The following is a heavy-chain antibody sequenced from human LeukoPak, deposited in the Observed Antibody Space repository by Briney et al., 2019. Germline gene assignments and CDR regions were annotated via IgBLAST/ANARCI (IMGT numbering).Heavy chain of an antibody. Sequence: SETLSLTCTVSGGSISSYYWSWIRQPAGKGLEWIGRIYTSGSTNYNPSLKSRVTISVDTSKKQFSLKLSSVPAADTAVYYCARERITMVRGGRGEVLDYWGQGTLVTVSS. CDR3: ARERITMVRGGRGEVLDY. D-gene: IGHD3-10*01. CDR1: GGSISSYY. V-gene: IGHV4-4*07. CDR2: IYTSGST. J-gene: IGHJ4*02.